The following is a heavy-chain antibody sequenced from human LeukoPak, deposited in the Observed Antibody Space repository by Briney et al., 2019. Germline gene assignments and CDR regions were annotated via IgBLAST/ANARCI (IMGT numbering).Heavy chain of an antibody. J-gene: IGHJ4*02. Sequence: ASVKVSCKASGYTFTNYGISWVRQAPGQGLEWMGWISAYTGNTNYAQNFQGRVTMTTDTSTSIAFMELRSLRSDDTAVYYCARSGVGYFYDNTGYYPLDYWGQGTLVTVSS. CDR1: GYTFTNYG. CDR2: ISAYTGNT. V-gene: IGHV1-18*01. CDR3: ARSGVGYFYDNTGYYPLDY. D-gene: IGHD3-22*01.